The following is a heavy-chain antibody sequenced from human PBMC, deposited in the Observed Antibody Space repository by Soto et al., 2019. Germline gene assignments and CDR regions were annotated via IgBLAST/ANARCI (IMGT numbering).Heavy chain of an antibody. V-gene: IGHV3-48*02. CDR2: ISSSSSTI. Sequence: GGSLRLSCAASGFTFSSYSMNWVRQAPGKGLEWVSYISSSSSTIYYADSVKGRFTISRDNAKNSLYLQMNSMRDEDTAVYYCASYTNFQYYYYYMDVWGKGTTVTVSS. J-gene: IGHJ6*03. CDR1: GFTFSSYS. CDR3: ASYTNFQYYYYYMDV. D-gene: IGHD1-7*01.